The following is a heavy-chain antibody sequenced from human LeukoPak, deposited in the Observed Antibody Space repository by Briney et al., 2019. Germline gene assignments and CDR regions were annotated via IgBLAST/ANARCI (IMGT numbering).Heavy chain of an antibody. D-gene: IGHD3-3*01. CDR1: GFTFSSYW. J-gene: IGHJ4*02. V-gene: IGHV3-74*01. Sequence: TGGSLRLSCAASGFTFSSYWMHWVRQAPGKGLVWVSRINSDGSSTSYADSVKGRFTISRDNVKNTLYLQMNSLRAEDTAVYYCARSSGRFLEWLPDFDYWGQGTLVTVSS. CDR3: ARSSGRFLEWLPDFDY. CDR2: INSDGSST.